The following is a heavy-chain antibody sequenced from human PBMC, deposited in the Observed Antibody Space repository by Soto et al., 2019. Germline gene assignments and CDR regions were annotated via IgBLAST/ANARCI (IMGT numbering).Heavy chain of an antibody. V-gene: IGHV3-7*05. D-gene: IGHD6-6*01. CDR3: AREYSSSSRAFDI. J-gene: IGHJ3*02. CDR2: IKQDGSEK. CDR1: GFTFSSYW. Sequence: GGSLRLSCAASGFTFSSYWMSWVRQAPGKGLEWVANIKQDGSEKYYVDSVKGRFTISRDNAKNSLYLQMNSLRAEDTAVYYCAREYSSSSRAFDIWGQGTMVTVSS.